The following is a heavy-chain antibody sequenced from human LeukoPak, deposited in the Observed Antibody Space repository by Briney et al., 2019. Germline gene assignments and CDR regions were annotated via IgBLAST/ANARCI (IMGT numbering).Heavy chain of an antibody. CDR1: GYSISSGYY. Sequence: SETLSLTCAVSGYSISSGYYWGWIRQPPGKGLEWIGSIYHSGSTYYKPSLKSRVTISVDTSKNQFSLKLSSVTAADTAVYYCARPLTDPYWNDAFDIWGQGTMVTVSS. J-gene: IGHJ3*02. V-gene: IGHV4-38-2*01. CDR3: ARPLTDPYWNDAFDI. CDR2: IYHSGST. D-gene: IGHD1-14*01.